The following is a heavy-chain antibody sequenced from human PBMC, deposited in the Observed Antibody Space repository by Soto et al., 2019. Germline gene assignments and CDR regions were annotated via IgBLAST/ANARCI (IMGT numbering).Heavy chain of an antibody. J-gene: IGHJ5*02. V-gene: IGHV4-39*01. D-gene: IGHD3-3*01. CDR2: VDHSGHS. CDR3: TRHFFFGYCSGGNWFAP. Sequence: PETLSLTCSVSGDSISSGNFHWGWISQSPGKGLEWIASVDHSGHSYYNPSLRSRVTVSVDTSKNQFSLKVHSVTAADTAIYFCTRHFFFGYCSGGNWFAPWGPGILVSVSS. CDR1: GDSISSGNFH.